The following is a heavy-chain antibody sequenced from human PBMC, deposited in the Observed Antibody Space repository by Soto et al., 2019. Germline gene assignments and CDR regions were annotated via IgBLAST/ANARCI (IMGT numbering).Heavy chain of an antibody. CDR1: GFTFSSYV. Sequence: EVQLVESGGGLVQPGGSLRLSCAGYGFTFSSYVMHWVRQAPGKGLEYVSAISSNGGSTYYPNSVTNRFTISRDNSENALYLNMGSLRPEDMAVYYCERGTYYYDTWGRGTTVTVSS. D-gene: IGHD3-22*01. J-gene: IGHJ6*02. CDR2: ISSNGGST. CDR3: ERGTYYYDT. V-gene: IGHV3-64*01.